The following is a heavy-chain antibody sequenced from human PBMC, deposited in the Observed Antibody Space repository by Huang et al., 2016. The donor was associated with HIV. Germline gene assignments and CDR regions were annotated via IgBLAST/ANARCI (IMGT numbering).Heavy chain of an antibody. CDR3: ATVDYYDTSGPQRGYFDN. V-gene: IGHV1-69*01. Sequence: QVQLVKSGAEVKKPGSSVKVSCKASGGSFRNFAIGWVRQAPGQGLEGMGGVSPTLGTANYAQKFQGRVTIIADESTSTAYMELSSLRSEDTAVYYCATVDYYDTSGPQRGYFDNWGQGTLVTVSS. J-gene: IGHJ4*02. CDR2: VSPTLGTA. D-gene: IGHD3-22*01. CDR1: GGSFRNFA.